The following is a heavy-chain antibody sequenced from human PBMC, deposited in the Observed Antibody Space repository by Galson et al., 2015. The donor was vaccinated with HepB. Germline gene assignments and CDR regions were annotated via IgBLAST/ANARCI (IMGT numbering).Heavy chain of an antibody. CDR3: ASIGPTDTAMVFGYFDY. V-gene: IGHV1-46*01. D-gene: IGHD5-18*01. CDR1: GYTFTSYY. J-gene: IGHJ4*02. CDR2: INPSGGST. Sequence: SVKVSCKASGYTFTSYYMHWVRQAPGQGLEWMGIINPSGGSTSYAQKFQGRVTMTRDTSTSTVYMELSSLRSEDTAVYYCASIGPTDTAMVFGYFDYWGQGTLVTVSS.